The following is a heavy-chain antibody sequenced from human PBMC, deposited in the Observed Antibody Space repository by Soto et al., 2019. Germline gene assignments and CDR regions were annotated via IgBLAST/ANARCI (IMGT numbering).Heavy chain of an antibody. Sequence: QVHLQQWGAGLLKPSETLFLTCAVYGGSFSDTYWNWFRQPPGKGLELIGEINHNTNTIYNPSLTSLVTLSVATSKTHFSLKLTSVTAADTAVYYCARGVRLFRGSFDPWGQGTLVTVSS. CDR2: INHNTNT. V-gene: IGHV4-34*01. CDR3: ARGVRLFRGSFDP. J-gene: IGHJ5*02. D-gene: IGHD2-15*01. CDR1: GGSFSDTY.